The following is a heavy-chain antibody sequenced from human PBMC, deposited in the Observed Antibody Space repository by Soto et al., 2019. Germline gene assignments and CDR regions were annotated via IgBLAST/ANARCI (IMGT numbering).Heavy chain of an antibody. V-gene: IGHV1-69*13. CDR3: AHSGSCTNGVCLDY. CDR1: GGTFSSYA. J-gene: IGHJ4*02. CDR2: IIPIFGTA. D-gene: IGHD2-8*01. Sequence: GASVKVSCKASGGTFSSYAISWVRQAPGQGLEWMGGIIPIFGTANYAQKFQGRVTITADESTSTAYMELSSLRSEDTAVYYCAHSGSCTNGVCLDYWGQGTLVTVSS.